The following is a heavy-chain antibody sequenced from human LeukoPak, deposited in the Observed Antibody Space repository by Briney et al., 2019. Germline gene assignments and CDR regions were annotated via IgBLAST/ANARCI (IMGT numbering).Heavy chain of an antibody. J-gene: IGHJ4*02. CDR1: GGSISGSSYY. CDR3: ARDRITMVRGVIDY. CDR2: INHSGST. Sequence: SETLSLTCTVSGGSISGSSYYWGWIRQPPGKGLEWIGEINHSGSTNYNPSLKSRVTISVDTSKNQFSLKLSSVTAADTAVYYCARDRITMVRGVIDYWGQGTLVSVSS. V-gene: IGHV4-39*07. D-gene: IGHD3-10*01.